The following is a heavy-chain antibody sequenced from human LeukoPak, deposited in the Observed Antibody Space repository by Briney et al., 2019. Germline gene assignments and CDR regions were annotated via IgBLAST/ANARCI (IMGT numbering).Heavy chain of an antibody. Sequence: PGRSLRLSCAASGFTFDDYAMHWVRQAPGKGLEWVSGISWNSGSIDYADSVKGRFTISRDNAKNSLYLQMNSLRDEDTALYYCAKDIMSSRDGTFYIWGQGTMVTVSS. V-gene: IGHV3-9*01. CDR2: ISWNSGSI. D-gene: IGHD5-24*01. J-gene: IGHJ3*02. CDR1: GFTFDDYA. CDR3: AKDIMSSRDGTFYI.